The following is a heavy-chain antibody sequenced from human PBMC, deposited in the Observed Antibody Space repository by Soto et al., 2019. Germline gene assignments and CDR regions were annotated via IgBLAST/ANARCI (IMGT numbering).Heavy chain of an antibody. J-gene: IGHJ4*02. V-gene: IGHV3-74*01. CDR2: IKGDVITT. CDR3: ARGAFGAYYLDS. Sequence: EVQLVESGGGLVQPGGSLRLSCVASGFTFTNYWIHWVRQTPGEGLVWVSRIKGDVITTNYADSVKGRFTISRDNAKNTGVLEMNRLGGEDTGGYYCARGAFGAYYLDSWGQGTLVIVS. D-gene: IGHD3-3*01. CDR1: GFTFTNYW.